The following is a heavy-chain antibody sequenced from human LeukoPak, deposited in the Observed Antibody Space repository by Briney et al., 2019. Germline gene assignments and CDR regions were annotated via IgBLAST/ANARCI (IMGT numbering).Heavy chain of an antibody. V-gene: IGHV4-34*01. CDR2: ISHSGST. CDR3: ARMTTSVTTYDAFDI. D-gene: IGHD4-17*01. Sequence: PSETLSLTCAVYAWSFSRYYWSWIRQPPGKGLEWIGEISHSGSTNYSPSLKSRVTIAVATSKNQISLRLSSVTAADTAVYSCARMTTSVTTYDAFDIWGQGTMVTVSS. J-gene: IGHJ3*02. CDR1: AWSFSRYY.